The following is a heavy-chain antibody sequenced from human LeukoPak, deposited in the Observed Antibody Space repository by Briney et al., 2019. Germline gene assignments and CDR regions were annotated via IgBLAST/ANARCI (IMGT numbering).Heavy chain of an antibody. CDR3: ARAGDYYDSSGYYQFDY. CDR2: IYYSGST. CDR1: GGSISSYY. D-gene: IGHD3-22*01. V-gene: IGHV4-59*12. J-gene: IGHJ4*02. Sequence: SETLSLTCTVSGGSISSYYWNWIRQPPGKGLEWIGYIYYSGSTYYNPSLKSRVTISVDTSKNQFSLKLSSVTAADTAVHYCARAGDYYDSSGYYQFDYWGQGTLVTVSS.